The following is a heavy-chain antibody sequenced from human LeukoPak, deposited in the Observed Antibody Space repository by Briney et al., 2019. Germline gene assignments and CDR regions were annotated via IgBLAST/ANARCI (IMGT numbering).Heavy chain of an antibody. D-gene: IGHD6-13*01. J-gene: IGHJ3*02. CDR1: GFTLRTYW. V-gene: IGHV3-7*01. Sequence: GGSLRLSCAASGFTLRTYWMSWVRQAPGKGLEWVASIRRDGSEKYYVDSVKGRFTISRDNAKNSLYLQMNSLRAEDTAVYHCVREASGGTKGVSGTFDIWGQGTLVIVSS. CDR3: VREASGGTKGVSGTFDI. CDR2: IRRDGSEK.